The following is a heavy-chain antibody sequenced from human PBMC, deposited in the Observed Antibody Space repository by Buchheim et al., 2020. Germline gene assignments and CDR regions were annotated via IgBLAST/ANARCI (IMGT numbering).Heavy chain of an antibody. CDR1: GFTFSGYA. CDR3: AKERDYYDSSGQPGSGYYGMDV. J-gene: IGHJ6*02. D-gene: IGHD3-22*01. CDR2: ISGSGGST. V-gene: IGHV3-23*01. Sequence: EVQLLESGGGLVQPGGSLRLSCAASGFTFSGYAMSWVRQAPGKGLECVSVISGSGGSTYYADSVKGRFTISRDNSKNTVYVQINTLRAEDTAVYYCAKERDYYDSSGQPGSGYYGMDVWGRGTT.